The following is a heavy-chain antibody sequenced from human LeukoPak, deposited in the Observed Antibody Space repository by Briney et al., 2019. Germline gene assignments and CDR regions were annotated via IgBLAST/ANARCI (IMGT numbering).Heavy chain of an antibody. CDR1: GGSISSYY. Sequence: SETLSLTCTVSGGSISSYYWSWIRQPPGKGLEWIGYIYYSGSTNYNPSLKSRVTISVDTSKSQFSLKLSSVTAADTAVYYCARRRGYSGYVDYWGQGTLVTVSS. D-gene: IGHD5-12*01. V-gene: IGHV4-59*08. CDR2: IYYSGST. CDR3: ARRRGYSGYVDY. J-gene: IGHJ4*02.